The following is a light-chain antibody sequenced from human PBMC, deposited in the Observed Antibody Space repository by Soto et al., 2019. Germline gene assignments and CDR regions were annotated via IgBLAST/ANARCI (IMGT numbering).Light chain of an antibody. CDR1: QSVNSK. V-gene: IGKV3D-15*01. Sequence: PAKRCVGPEGRARRSRSASQSVNSKLAWYQQKPGQSPRLVIYHASTRATGIPDRFSGGGSGTEFTTTIGSLHSEDFVVYYCQQYHTWPPIRVGQGTRLEIK. J-gene: IGKJ5*01. CDR3: QQYHTWPPIR. CDR2: HAS.